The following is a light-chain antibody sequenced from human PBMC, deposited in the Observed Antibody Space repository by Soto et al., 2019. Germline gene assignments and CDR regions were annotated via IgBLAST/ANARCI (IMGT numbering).Light chain of an antibody. CDR1: SSDIGAYNY. Sequence: QSALTQPASVSGSPGQSITISCTGTSSDIGAYNYVSWYQQHPGKAPKLMIYDVNIRPSGVYNRFSGSKSGNTASLTISGLQADDEADYYCTSWTTSTTMIFGGGTKVTVL. J-gene: IGLJ2*01. V-gene: IGLV2-14*03. CDR2: DVN. CDR3: TSWTTSTTMI.